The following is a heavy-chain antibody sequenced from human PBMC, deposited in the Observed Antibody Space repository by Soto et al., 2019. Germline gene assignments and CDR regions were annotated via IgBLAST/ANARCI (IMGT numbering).Heavy chain of an antibody. J-gene: IGHJ5*02. D-gene: IGHD1-1*01. CDR2: IHHSGST. V-gene: IGHV4-4*02. CDR1: GGSISNNNW. Sequence: SETLSLTCAVSGGSISNNNWWSWVRQSPGKGLEWIGEIHHSGSTNYNPSLKSRVTISVDKSKNQFSLKLRSVTAADTAVYYCVRDGTKTLRDWFDPWGQGISVTVSS. CDR3: VRDGTKTLRDWFDP.